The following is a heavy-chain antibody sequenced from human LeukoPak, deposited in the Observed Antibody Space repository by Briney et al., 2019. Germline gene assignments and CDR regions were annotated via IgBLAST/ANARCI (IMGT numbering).Heavy chain of an antibody. CDR1: GFTFSSYW. Sequence: GGSPRLSCAASGFTFSSYWMHWVRQAPGKGLVWVSRINSDGSSTSYADSVKGRFTISRDNAKNTLYLQMNSLRAEDTAVYYCARPNYDFWSGYNYYFDYWGQGTLVTVSS. V-gene: IGHV3-74*01. CDR3: ARPNYDFWSGYNYYFDY. J-gene: IGHJ4*02. CDR2: INSDGSST. D-gene: IGHD3-3*01.